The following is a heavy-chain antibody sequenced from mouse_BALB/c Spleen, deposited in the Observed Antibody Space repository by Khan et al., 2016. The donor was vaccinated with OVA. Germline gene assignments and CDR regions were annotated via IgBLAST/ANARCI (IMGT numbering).Heavy chain of an antibody. J-gene: IGHJ3*01. Sequence: EVELVESGGGLVKPGGSLKLSCAASGFTFRSFTMSWVRQTPEKRLEWVASISSGGDNTYYPDSVKGRFTISRDNAKNNLYLQMSRLRSEDTALYYCARSNYGPFAYWGQGTLVTVSA. CDR1: GFTFRSFT. V-gene: IGHV5-9*03. CDR2: ISSGGDNT. CDR3: ARSNYGPFAY. D-gene: IGHD1-1*02.